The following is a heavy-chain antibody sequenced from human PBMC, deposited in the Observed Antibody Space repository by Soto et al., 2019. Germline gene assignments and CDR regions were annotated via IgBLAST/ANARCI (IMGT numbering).Heavy chain of an antibody. CDR3: ARVSGFKLLTVYHDNYDDV. Sequence: QVQLVQSGAEVKKPGASVKVSCKASGYTFTSYDINWVRQATGQGLEWMGWMNPNNGNTGYAQKFQGRVTMTRDTSISTAYMELSSLRAEDTAVYYGARVSGFKLLTVYHDNYDDVWGNGTTVTVSS. J-gene: IGHJ6*04. V-gene: IGHV1-8*01. CDR2: MNPNNGNT. CDR1: GYTFTSYD. D-gene: IGHD2-15*01.